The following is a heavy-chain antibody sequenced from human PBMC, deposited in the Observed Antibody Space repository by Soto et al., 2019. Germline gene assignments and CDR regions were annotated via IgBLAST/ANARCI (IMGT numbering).Heavy chain of an antibody. J-gene: IGHJ4*02. D-gene: IGHD6-19*01. CDR1: GFTFSSYD. V-gene: IGHV3-13*01. Sequence: EVQLVESGGGLVQPGGSLRLSCAASGFTFSSYDMHWVRQATGKGLEWVSAIGRAGDTYYPGSVKGRFTIPRENAKKSLYLQMNSLRAEHTAVYYCAGVKSSGWYFFDYCGQGTLVTVSS. CDR2: IGRAGDT. CDR3: AGVKSSGWYFFDY.